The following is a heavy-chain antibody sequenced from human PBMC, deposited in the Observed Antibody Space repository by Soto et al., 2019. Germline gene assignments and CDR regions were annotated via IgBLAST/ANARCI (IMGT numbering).Heavy chain of an antibody. V-gene: IGHV1-46*03. CDR2: INPSGGST. Sequence: ASVKVSCKASGYTFSRYYMHWVRQAPGQGLEWMGIINPSGGSTSYAQKFQGRVTMTRDASTSTVYMELSSLRSEDTAVYYCTRNGGLDYGSGSYNYYYGMDVWGQGTTVTVSS. J-gene: IGHJ6*02. D-gene: IGHD3-10*01. CDR3: TRNGGLDYGSGSYNYYYGMDV. CDR1: GYTFSRYY.